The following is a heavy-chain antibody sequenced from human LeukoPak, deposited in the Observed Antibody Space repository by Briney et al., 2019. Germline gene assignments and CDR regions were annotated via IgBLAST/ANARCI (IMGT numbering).Heavy chain of an antibody. Sequence: GRSLRLSCAASGFTFSSYGMHWVRQAPGKGLEWVAVIWYDGSNKYYADSVKGRFTISRDNSKNTLYLQMNSLRAEDTAVYYCARDLDDSYYYYGMDVWGQGTTVTVS. CDR3: ARDLDDSYYYYGMDV. V-gene: IGHV3-33*01. CDR2: IWYDGSNK. CDR1: GFTFSSYG. J-gene: IGHJ6*02. D-gene: IGHD1-1*01.